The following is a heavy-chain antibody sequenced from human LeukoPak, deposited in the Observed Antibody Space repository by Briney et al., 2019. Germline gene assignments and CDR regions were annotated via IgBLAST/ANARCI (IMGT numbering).Heavy chain of an antibody. CDR2: ITGNGGST. CDR3: AKDRGSSGWHFDY. V-gene: IGHV3-23*01. D-gene: IGHD6-19*01. Sequence: GSLRLSCAASGFTFSSYAMSWVRQAPGKGLEWLSGITGNGGSTYHAGSVKGRFTISRDNSKSTLYLQANSLRAEDTAIYYCAKDRGSSGWHFDYWGQGTLVTVSS. CDR1: GFTFSSYA. J-gene: IGHJ4*02.